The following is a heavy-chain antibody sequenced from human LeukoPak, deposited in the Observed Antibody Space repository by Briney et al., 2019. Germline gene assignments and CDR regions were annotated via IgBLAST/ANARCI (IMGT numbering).Heavy chain of an antibody. V-gene: IGHV3-23*01. CDR3: AKPFLEWFEAHPYFDY. D-gene: IGHD3-3*01. CDR1: GFTFSSYA. J-gene: IGHJ4*02. Sequence: QTGGSLRLSCAASGFTFSSYAMSWVRQAPGKGLEWVSAISGSGGSTYYADSVKGRFTISRDNSKNTLYLQMNSLRAEDTAVYYCAKPFLEWFEAHPYFDYWGQGTLVTVSS. CDR2: ISGSGGST.